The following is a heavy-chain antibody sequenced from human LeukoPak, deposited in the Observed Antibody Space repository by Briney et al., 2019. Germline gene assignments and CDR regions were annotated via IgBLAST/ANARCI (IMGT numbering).Heavy chain of an antibody. CDR2: IYTSGST. J-gene: IGHJ4*02. D-gene: IGHD3-10*01. Sequence: KPSQTLSLTCTVSGGSISSSSYYWSWIRQPAGKGLEWIGRIYTSGSTNYNPSLKSLVTISVDTSKNQFSLKLSSVTAADTAVYYCARDRLGYFDYWGQGTLVTVSS. V-gene: IGHV4-61*02. CDR1: GGSISSSSYY. CDR3: ARDRLGYFDY.